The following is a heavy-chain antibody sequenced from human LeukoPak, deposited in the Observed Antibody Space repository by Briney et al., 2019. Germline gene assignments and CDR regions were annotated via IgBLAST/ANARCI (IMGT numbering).Heavy chain of an antibody. V-gene: IGHV4-59*08. CDR3: ARPKTSFLSNDAFDM. Sequence: PSETLSLTCTVSGVSMSSYYWNWIRQSPGKGLEWIGYTGCSGSTNYNPSLKSRVTISVDKSKNQFSLKLSSVTAADTAVYYCARPKTSFLSNDAFDMWGQGTMVTVSS. D-gene: IGHD2/OR15-2a*01. J-gene: IGHJ3*02. CDR2: TGCSGST. CDR1: GVSMSSYY.